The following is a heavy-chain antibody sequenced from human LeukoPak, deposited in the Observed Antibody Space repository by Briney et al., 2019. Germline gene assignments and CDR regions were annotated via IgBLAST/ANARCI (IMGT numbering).Heavy chain of an antibody. CDR1: GYTFTGYY. CDR2: INPNSGGT. V-gene: IGHV1-2*02. D-gene: IGHD6-25*01. CDR3: ARVGITAATADN. J-gene: IGHJ4*02. Sequence: GASVKVSCKASGYTFTGYYMHWVRQAPGQGLEWMGWINPNSGGTNYAQKFQGRVTMTRDTSISTAYMELSRLRSEDTAVYFCARVGITAATADNWGQGTLVIVSS.